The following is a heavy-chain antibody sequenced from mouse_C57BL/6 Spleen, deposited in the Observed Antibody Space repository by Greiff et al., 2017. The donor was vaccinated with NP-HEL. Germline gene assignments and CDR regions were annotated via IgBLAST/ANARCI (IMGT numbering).Heavy chain of an antibody. Sequence: VQLQQPGAELVRPGSSVKLSCKASGYTFTSYWMHWVKQRPIQGLEWIGNIDPSDSETHYNQKFKDKATLTVDKSSSTAYMQLSRLTSEDAAVYYCAREYYGSSYGFAYWGQGTLVTVSA. CDR1: GYTFTSYW. CDR3: AREYYGSSYGFAY. CDR2: IDPSDSET. D-gene: IGHD1-1*01. J-gene: IGHJ3*01. V-gene: IGHV1-52*01.